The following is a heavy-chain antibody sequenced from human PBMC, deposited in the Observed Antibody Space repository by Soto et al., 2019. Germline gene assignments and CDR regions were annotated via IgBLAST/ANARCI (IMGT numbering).Heavy chain of an antibody. J-gene: IGHJ4*02. Sequence: ASVRVSCKASGCTFTGYYMHWVRQAPGQGLEWMGWINPNSGVTKYAQKFQGRVTMTRDTSISTAYMELSSLRSDGTAVYYCARGTGRSRYYYYYWGQGTLVTVSS. CDR2: INPNSGVT. V-gene: IGHV1-2*02. D-gene: IGHD3-22*01. CDR1: GCTFTGYY. CDR3: ARGTGRSRYYYYY.